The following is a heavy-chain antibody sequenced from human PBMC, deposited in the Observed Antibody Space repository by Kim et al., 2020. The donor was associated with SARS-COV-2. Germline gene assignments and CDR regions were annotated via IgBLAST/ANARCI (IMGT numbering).Heavy chain of an antibody. Sequence: TYYNPSLKSRVTISVDTSKNQFSLKLSSVTAADTAVYYCARRGGRMLFDIWGQGTMVTVSS. CDR2: T. J-gene: IGHJ3*02. CDR3: ARRGGRMLFDI. V-gene: IGHV4-39*01. D-gene: IGHD3-16*01.